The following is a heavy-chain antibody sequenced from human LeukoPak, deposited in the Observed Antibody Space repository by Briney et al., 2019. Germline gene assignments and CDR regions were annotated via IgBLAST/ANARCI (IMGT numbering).Heavy chain of an antibody. J-gene: IGHJ1*01. CDR2: INHSGST. V-gene: IGHV4-34*01. D-gene: IGHD5-18*01. CDR1: GGSFSGYY. Sequence: SETLSLTCAVYGGSFSGYYWSWIRQPPGKGLEWIGEINHSGSTNYNPSLKSRVTISVDTSKNQFSLKLSSVTAADTAVYYCARVGYNYGPSHFQHWSQGTLVTVSS. CDR3: ARVGYNYGPSHFQH.